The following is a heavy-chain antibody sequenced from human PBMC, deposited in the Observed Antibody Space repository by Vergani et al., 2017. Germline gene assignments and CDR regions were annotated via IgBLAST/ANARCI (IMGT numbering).Heavy chain of an antibody. CDR1: GFTFSSYA. Sequence: EVQLLESGGGLVQPGGSLSLSCAASGFTFSSYAMSWVRQAPGKGLEWVSAISGSGGSTYYADSVKGRFTISRDNSKNTLYLQMNSLRAEDTAVYYCARTAGIVVVPAAIPLSDYWGQGTLVTVSS. CDR3: ARTAGIVVVPAAIPLSDY. CDR2: ISGSGGST. D-gene: IGHD2-2*02. V-gene: IGHV3-23*01. J-gene: IGHJ4*02.